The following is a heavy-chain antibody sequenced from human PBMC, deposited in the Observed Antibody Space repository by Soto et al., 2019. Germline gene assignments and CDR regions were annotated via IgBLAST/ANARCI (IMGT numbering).Heavy chain of an antibody. CDR3: ARRKGDYYDSSGYHYYFDY. J-gene: IGHJ4*02. Sequence: ASVKVSCKASGYTFTDYYVHWVLQSPLQWLEWMGWINPNSGGTKSAQKFQGRVTMTRDTPISTAYMELSRLRSDDTAVYYCARRKGDYYDSSGYHYYFDYWGQGTLVTVSS. CDR1: GYTFTDYY. D-gene: IGHD3-22*01. V-gene: IGHV1-2*02. CDR2: INPNSGGT.